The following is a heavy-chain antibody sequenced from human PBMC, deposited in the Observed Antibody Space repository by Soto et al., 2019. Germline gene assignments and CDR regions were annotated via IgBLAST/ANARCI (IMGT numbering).Heavy chain of an antibody. D-gene: IGHD2-15*01. CDR1: GDSVSSNSAA. CDR2: TYYRSKWYN. J-gene: IGHJ6*02. V-gene: IGHV6-1*01. CDR3: ARYCCPIVVVVAATYYYYGMDV. Sequence: SQTRSLTCAISGDSVSSNSAAWNWIRQSPSRGLEWLGRTYYRSKWYNDNAVSVKSRITINPDTSKNQFSLQLNSVTPEDTAVYYCARYCCPIVVVVAATYYYYGMDVWGQGTTVTVSS.